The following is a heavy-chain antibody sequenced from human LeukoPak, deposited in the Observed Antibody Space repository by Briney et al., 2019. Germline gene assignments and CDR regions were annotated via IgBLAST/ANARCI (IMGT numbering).Heavy chain of an antibody. Sequence: GGSLRLSCEASGFTQNAMGWVRQAPGKGLEWVASISRSGGNSHYADSVKGRFTISRDNSKNTMYLQMNSLRAEDTAVYYCANSYCDILTGQDDHDYWGQGTLVTVSS. CDR3: ANSYCDILTGQDDHDY. J-gene: IGHJ4*02. CDR2: ISRSGGNS. V-gene: IGHV3-23*01. CDR1: GFTQNA. D-gene: IGHD3-9*01.